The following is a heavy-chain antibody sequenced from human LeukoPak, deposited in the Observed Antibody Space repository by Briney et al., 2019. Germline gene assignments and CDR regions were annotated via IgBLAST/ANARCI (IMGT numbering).Heavy chain of an antibody. CDR2: IYYSGST. D-gene: IGHD3-10*01. CDR3: AGFGESITEPDY. J-gene: IGHJ4*02. CDR1: GGSISSSSYY. Sequence: SETLSLTCPVSGGSISSSSYYWGWIRQPPGNGLEWIGSIYYSGSTYYNPYLKSRVTITVDTSKNQFSLKLSSVTAADTAVYYCAGFGESITEPDYCGQVTLVTVSS. V-gene: IGHV4-39*01.